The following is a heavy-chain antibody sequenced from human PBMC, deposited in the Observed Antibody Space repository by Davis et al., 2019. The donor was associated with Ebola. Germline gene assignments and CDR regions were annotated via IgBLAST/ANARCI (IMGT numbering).Heavy chain of an antibody. CDR3: ARKTVWGPAAFDI. D-gene: IGHD3-16*01. J-gene: IGHJ3*02. CDR1: GFTFSSYG. V-gene: IGHV3-33*01. CDR2: IWYDGSNK. Sequence: GESLKISCAASGFTFSSYGMHWVRQAPGKGLEWVAVIWYDGSNKYYADSVKGRFTISRDNSKNTLYLQMNSLRAEDTAVYYCARKTVWGPAAFDIWGQGTMVTVSS.